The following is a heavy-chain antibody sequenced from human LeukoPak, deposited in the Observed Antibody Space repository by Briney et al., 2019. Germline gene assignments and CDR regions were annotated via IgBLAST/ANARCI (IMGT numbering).Heavy chain of an antibody. Sequence: SETLSLTCTVSGGSISSSSYYWGWIRQPPGKGLEWIGSIYYSGSTNYNPSLKSRVTISVDTSKNQFSLKLSSVTAADTAVYYCARGRPNAYWFDPWGQGTLVTVSS. D-gene: IGHD1-1*01. V-gene: IGHV4-39*07. J-gene: IGHJ5*02. CDR3: ARGRPNAYWFDP. CDR2: IYYSGST. CDR1: GGSISSSSYY.